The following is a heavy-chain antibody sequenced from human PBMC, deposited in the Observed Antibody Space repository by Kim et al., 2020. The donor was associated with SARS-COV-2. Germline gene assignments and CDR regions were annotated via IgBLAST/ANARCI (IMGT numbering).Heavy chain of an antibody. CDR2: T. D-gene: IGHD4-17*01. CDR3: ARVTVYGDFDY. V-gene: IGHV1-18*01. J-gene: IGHJ4*02. Sequence: TNYAQKLQGRVTRTTDTSTRTAYMELRSLRSDDTAVYYCARVTVYGDFDYWGQGTLVTVSS.